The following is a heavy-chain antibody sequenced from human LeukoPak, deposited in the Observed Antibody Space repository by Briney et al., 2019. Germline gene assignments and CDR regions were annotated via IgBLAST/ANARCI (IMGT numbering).Heavy chain of an antibody. J-gene: IGHJ5*02. CDR1: GYTLTELS. CDR3: AIGGITMFRGVIITNWFDP. D-gene: IGHD3-10*01. V-gene: IGHV1-24*01. Sequence: ASVKVSCKVSGYTLTELSMHWVRQAPGKGLEWMGGFDPEDGETIYAQKFQGRVTMTEDTSTDTAYMELSSLRSEDTAVYYCAIGGITMFRGVIITNWFDPWGQGTLVTVSS. CDR2: FDPEDGET.